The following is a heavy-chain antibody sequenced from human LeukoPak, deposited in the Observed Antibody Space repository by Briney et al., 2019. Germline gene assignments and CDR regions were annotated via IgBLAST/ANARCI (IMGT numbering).Heavy chain of an antibody. CDR1: GFTFSSYS. D-gene: IGHD2-2*01. CDR3: ARDRTMPSGFDP. CDR2: ISSSSSYI. V-gene: IGHV3-21*01. Sequence: KTGGSLRLSCAASGFTFSSYSMNWVRQAPGKGLEWVSSISSSSSYIYYAVSVKGRFTISRDNAKNSLYLQMNSLRAEDTAVYYCARDRTMPSGFDPWGQGTLVTVSS. J-gene: IGHJ5*02.